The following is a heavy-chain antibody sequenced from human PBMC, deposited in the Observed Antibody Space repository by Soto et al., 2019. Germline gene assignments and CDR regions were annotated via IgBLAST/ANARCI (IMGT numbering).Heavy chain of an antibody. CDR1: GFTFSSYA. V-gene: IGHV3-23*01. J-gene: IGHJ4*02. Sequence: GGSLRLSCAASGFTFSSYAMSWVRQAPGKGLEWVSAISGSGGSTYYADSVKGRFTISRDNSKNTLYLQMNSLRAEDTAVYYCAKDQVRGVTGLLDYWGQGTLVTVSS. CDR3: AKDQVRGVTGLLDY. D-gene: IGHD3-10*01. CDR2: ISGSGGST.